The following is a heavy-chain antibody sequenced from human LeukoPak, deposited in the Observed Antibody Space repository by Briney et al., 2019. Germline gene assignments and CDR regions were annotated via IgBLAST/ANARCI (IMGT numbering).Heavy chain of an antibody. CDR3: ASFKCSSTSCYPFDY. CDR1: GYTFTGYY. V-gene: IGHV1-2*02. J-gene: IGHJ4*02. D-gene: IGHD2-2*01. Sequence: ASVKVSCKASGYTFTGYYMHWVRQAPGQGLEWMGWINPNSGGTNYAQKFQGRVTMNRDTSISTAYMELSRLRSDDTAVYYCASFKCSSTSCYPFDYWGQGTLVTVSS. CDR2: INPNSGGT.